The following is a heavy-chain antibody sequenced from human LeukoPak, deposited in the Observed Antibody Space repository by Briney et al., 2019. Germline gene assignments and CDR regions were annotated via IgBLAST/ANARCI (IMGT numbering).Heavy chain of an antibody. CDR3: AVSVGIAVAGTTPFDY. D-gene: IGHD6-19*01. CDR2: INSDESST. J-gene: IGHJ4*02. Sequence: PVVPLRLSCSASGRPFRSYCRYWFPQAPGKGLVCVTRINSDESSTSYADSVKGRFTISRDNAKNTLYLQMNSLRAEDTAVYYCAVSVGIAVAGTTPFDYWGQGTLVTVSS. V-gene: IGHV3-74*01. CDR1: GRPFRSYC.